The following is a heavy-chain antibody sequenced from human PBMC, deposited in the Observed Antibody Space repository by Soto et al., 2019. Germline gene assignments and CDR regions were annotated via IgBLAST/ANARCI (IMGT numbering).Heavy chain of an antibody. CDR2: IWYDGSVR. J-gene: IGHJ1*01. Sequence: QVQLVESGVGVVRPGTSLRLSCEGSGFSFSDYGMNWVRQAPGKGLEWVAVIWYDGSVRRYADSVKGRFTISRDISKNTLYLQMNSLRVEDTAVYFCARGGKWELLLRLWGQGTLVTVSS. V-gene: IGHV3-33*01. CDR1: GFSFSDYG. D-gene: IGHD1-26*01. CDR3: ARGGKWELLLRL.